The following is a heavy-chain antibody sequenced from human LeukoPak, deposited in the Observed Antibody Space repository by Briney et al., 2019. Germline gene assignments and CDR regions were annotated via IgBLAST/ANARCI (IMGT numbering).Heavy chain of an antibody. Sequence: SETLSLTCAVYGGSFSGYYWSWIRQPPGKGPEWIGEINHSGSTNYNPSLKSRVTISVDTSKNQFSLKLSSVTAADTAVYYCARRPIVVVTAIDYWGQGTLVTVSS. V-gene: IGHV4-34*01. D-gene: IGHD2-21*02. J-gene: IGHJ4*02. CDR1: GGSFSGYY. CDR2: INHSGST. CDR3: ARRPIVVVTAIDY.